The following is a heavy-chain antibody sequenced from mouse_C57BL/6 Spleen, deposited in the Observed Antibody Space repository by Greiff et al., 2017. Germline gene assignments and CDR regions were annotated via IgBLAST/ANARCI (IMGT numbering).Heavy chain of an antibody. V-gene: IGHV1-72*01. CDR2: IDPNSGGT. Sequence: VQLQQPGAELVKPGASVKLSCKASGYTFTSYWMHWVKQRPGRGLEWIGRIDPNSGGTKYNEKFKSKATLTVDKPSSTAYMQLSSLTSEDAAVYYCARSHGSSYGDPYYCDDWGQGTTLTVSS. D-gene: IGHD1-1*01. CDR3: ARSHGSSYGDPYYCDD. CDR1: GYTFTSYW. J-gene: IGHJ2*01.